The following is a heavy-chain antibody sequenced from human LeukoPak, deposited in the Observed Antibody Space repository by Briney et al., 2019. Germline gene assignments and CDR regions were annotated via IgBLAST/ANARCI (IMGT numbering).Heavy chain of an antibody. Sequence: ASVKVSCKASGYTFTSYGISWVRQAPGQGLEWMGWISAYNGNTNYAQKLQGRVTMTTDTSTSTAYMELRSLRSDDAAVYYCARQWELLYTGPFDYWGQGTLVTVSS. V-gene: IGHV1-18*01. CDR3: ARQWELLYTGPFDY. CDR1: GYTFTSYG. D-gene: IGHD1-26*01. J-gene: IGHJ4*02. CDR2: ISAYNGNT.